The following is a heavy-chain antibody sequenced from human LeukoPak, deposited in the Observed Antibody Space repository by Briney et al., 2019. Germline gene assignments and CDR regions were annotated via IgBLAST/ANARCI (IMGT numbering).Heavy chain of an antibody. V-gene: IGHV1-18*01. D-gene: IGHD6-19*01. CDR3: ARDRGIAVAGAPLNY. Sequence: ASVKVSCKASDYTFTTYGINWVRQAPGQGLEWMGCISANNDNTNYAQKFQGRVTMTTDTSTSTAYMELRSLRSDDTAVYYCARDRGIAVAGAPLNYWGQGTLVTVSS. CDR1: DYTFTTYG. CDR2: ISANNDNT. J-gene: IGHJ4*02.